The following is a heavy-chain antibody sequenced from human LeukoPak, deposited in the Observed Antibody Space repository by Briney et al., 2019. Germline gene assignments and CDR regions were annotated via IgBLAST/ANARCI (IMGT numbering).Heavy chain of an antibody. D-gene: IGHD3-22*01. Sequence: ASVKVSCKTSGYTFAGHHIHWVRQAPGQGLEWMGWINPSSGDTKYAQNFQDRAIMSRDTSISTAYMDLSRLSSDDTAIYYCARAGHDSSGYSFRLDYWGQGTLVTVSS. CDR1: GYTFAGHH. CDR2: INPSSGDT. CDR3: ARAGHDSSGYSFRLDY. V-gene: IGHV1-2*02. J-gene: IGHJ4*02.